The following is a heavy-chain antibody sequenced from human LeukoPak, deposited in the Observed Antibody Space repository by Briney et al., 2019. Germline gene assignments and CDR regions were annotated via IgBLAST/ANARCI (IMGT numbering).Heavy chain of an antibody. J-gene: IGHJ3*02. D-gene: IGHD3-10*01. CDR2: IYYSGST. CDR3: ARARSVLLWFGEFPPAAFDI. CDR1: GGSISSYY. Sequence: SETLSLTCTASGGSISSYYWSWIRQPPGKGLEWIGYIYYSGSTNYNPSLKSRVTISVDTSKNQFSLKLSSVTAADTAVYYCARARSVLLWFGEFPPAAFDIWGQGTMVTVSS. V-gene: IGHV4-59*01.